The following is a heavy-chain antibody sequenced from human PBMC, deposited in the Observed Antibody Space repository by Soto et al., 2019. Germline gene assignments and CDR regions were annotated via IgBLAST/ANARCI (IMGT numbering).Heavy chain of an antibody. J-gene: IGHJ4*02. CDR2: IYYSGST. D-gene: IGHD2-2*01. CDR1: GGSISSYY. CDR3: ARAVPAAMGLDY. V-gene: IGHV4-59*08. Sequence: PSETLSLTCTVSGGSISSYYWSWIRQPPGKGLERIGYIYYSGSTNYNPSLKSRVTISVDTSKNQFYLKMSSVTAADTAVYYCARAVPAAMGLDYWGQGTLVTVSS.